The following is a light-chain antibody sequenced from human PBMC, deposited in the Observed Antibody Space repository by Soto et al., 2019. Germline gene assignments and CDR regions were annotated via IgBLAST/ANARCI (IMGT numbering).Light chain of an antibody. CDR2: GAS. CDR1: QSVSSNY. Sequence: EIVLTQSPGTLSLSPGERATLSCRASQSVSSNYLAWYQQRPGQAPRLLIYGASSRATDIPDRVSGSGSGTDFSLTISSLEPEDLAVYYCQQYGRAPRTFGQGTKLEIK. V-gene: IGKV3-20*01. J-gene: IGKJ2*01. CDR3: QQYGRAPRT.